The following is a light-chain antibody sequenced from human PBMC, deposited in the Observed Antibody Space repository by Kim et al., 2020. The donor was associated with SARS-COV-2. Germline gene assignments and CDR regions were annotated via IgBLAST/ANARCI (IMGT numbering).Light chain of an antibody. J-gene: IGKJ2*01. CDR1: QGIYNY. V-gene: IGKV1-17*03. CDR2: GAS. Sequence: DIQMTQSPSAMSAFVGDRVTITCRASQGIYNYLAWFQQKPGTVPKRLIYGASNLQGGVPSRFSGSGSGTEFTLTISSLQPEDSATYYCLQQTRYPYTFGQGTKLEI. CDR3: LQQTRYPYT.